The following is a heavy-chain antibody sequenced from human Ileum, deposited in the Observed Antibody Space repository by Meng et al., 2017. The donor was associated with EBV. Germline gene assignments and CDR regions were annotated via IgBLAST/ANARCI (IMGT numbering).Heavy chain of an antibody. CDR1: DGSNNSRCYY. CDR2: IFYRGNT. J-gene: IGHJ5*02. D-gene: IGHD3-3*01. Sequence: HRPVAVQGLVKPSEPLSLTCTVSDGSNNSRCYYWGWIRQPPGKGLECIGSIFYRGNTYYNPSLESRVTISVDTSKNQFFLKVTSVTAADTAVYYCLRLREGTMAGSWGQGILVTVSS. CDR3: LRLREGTMAGS. V-gene: IGHV4-39*01.